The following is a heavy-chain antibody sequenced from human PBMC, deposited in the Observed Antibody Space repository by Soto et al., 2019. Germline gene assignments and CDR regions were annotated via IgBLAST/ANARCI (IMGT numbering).Heavy chain of an antibody. CDR2: ISSNGVGT. V-gene: IGHV3-64*01. CDR3: ARRARPDFYYMDV. D-gene: IGHD6-6*01. Sequence: EVQLAESGGGLAQPGASLSLSCAASGFTLSGYAMDWVRQAPGKGLEYVSGISSNGVGTYYANSVQGRFTISRDNSKNTVYLQMRSLRPEDMAVYYCARRARPDFYYMDVWGKGTTVTVSS. J-gene: IGHJ6*03. CDR1: GFTLSGYA.